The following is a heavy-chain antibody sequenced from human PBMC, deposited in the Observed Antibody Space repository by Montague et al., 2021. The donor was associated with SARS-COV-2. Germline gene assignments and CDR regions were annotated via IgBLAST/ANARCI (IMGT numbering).Heavy chain of an antibody. J-gene: IGHJ6*03. D-gene: IGHD2-2*01. CDR3: ARARQDVVVPALGIGAYYYCYYMGV. CDR1: GGSFSGYY. CDR2: INHSGST. Sequence: SETLSLTCAVYGGSFSGYYWSWIRQPPGKGLEWIGEINHSGSTNYNPSLKSRVTISVDTSKNQFSLKLSSVTAADTAVYYCARARQDVVVPALGIGAYYYCYYMGVWGKGTTVTVSS. V-gene: IGHV4-34*01.